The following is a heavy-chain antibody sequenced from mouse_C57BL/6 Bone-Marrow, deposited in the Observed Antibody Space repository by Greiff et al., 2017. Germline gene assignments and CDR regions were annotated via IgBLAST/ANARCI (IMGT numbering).Heavy chain of an antibody. J-gene: IGHJ4*01. V-gene: IGHV5-9-1*02. CDR1: GFTFSSYA. D-gene: IGHD2-3*01. CDR3: TREGGDGDYAMDY. CDR2: ISSGGDYI. Sequence: EVLLVESGEGLVKPGGSLKLSCAASGFTFSSYAMSWVRQTPGKRLEWVAYISSGGDYIYYADTVKGRFTISRDNARNTLYLQMSSLKSEDTAMYYCTREGGDGDYAMDYWGQGNGATVSA.